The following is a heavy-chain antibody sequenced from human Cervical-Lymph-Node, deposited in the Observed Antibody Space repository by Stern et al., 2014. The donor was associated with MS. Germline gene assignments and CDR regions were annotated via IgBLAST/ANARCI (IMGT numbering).Heavy chain of an antibody. Sequence: VQLVQSGAEVKRPGSSGKVSCRASGGTVSSYAINWVRQAPGQGLEWMGGIIPIFSTRYYAQKFQGRVTIFADESTNTAYMELSRLKSEDTALYYCATAGDATYFFDLWGQGTLVTVSS. CDR1: GGTVSSYA. V-gene: IGHV1-69*12. CDR3: ATAGDATYFFDL. J-gene: IGHJ4*02. CDR2: IIPIFSTR. D-gene: IGHD5-24*01.